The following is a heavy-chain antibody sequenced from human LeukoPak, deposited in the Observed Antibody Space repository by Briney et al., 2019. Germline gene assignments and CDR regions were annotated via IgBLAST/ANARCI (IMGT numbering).Heavy chain of an antibody. D-gene: IGHD3-22*01. CDR2: ISGSGGST. V-gene: IGHV3-23*01. Sequence: QTGGSLRLSCAVSGITLSNYGMGWVRQAPGKGLEWVAGISGSGGSTNYADSVKGRFTISRDNPKNTLYLQMNILRAEDTAVYFCAKRGVVIRVILVGFHKEAYYFDSWGQGALVTVSS. J-gene: IGHJ4*02. CDR3: AKRGVVIRVILVGFHKEAYYFDS. CDR1: GITLSNYG.